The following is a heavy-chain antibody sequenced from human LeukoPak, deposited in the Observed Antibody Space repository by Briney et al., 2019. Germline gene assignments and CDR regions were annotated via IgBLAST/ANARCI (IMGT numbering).Heavy chain of an antibody. J-gene: IGHJ4*02. V-gene: IGHV6-1*01. D-gene: IGHD6-13*01. CDR1: GDNVSSISSA. Sequence: SQTLSLTCAISGDNVSSISSAWNWIRQSPSRGLEWLGRTYYRSKWYSDYAVSVKSRITINSDTSKNQLSLQLNSVTPEDTAVYYCARDVSRKLDHWGPGTLATVSS. CDR2: TYYRSKWYS. CDR3: ARDVSRKLDH.